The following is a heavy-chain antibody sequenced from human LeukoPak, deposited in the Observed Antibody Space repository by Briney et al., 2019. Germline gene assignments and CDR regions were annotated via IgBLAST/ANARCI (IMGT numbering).Heavy chain of an antibody. CDR2: INGDGSTS. D-gene: IGHD4-17*01. CDR1: GFTFYSYW. V-gene: IGHV3-74*01. Sequence: SGGSLRLSCAASGFTFYSYWMHWVRQAPGKGLVWVSCINGDGSTSNYADSVKGRFTISRDNAKNTLYLQMHSLRAEDTAVYYRARDEPTVTTGPPVGSWGQGTLVTVSS. CDR3: ARDEPTVTTGPPVGS. J-gene: IGHJ4*02.